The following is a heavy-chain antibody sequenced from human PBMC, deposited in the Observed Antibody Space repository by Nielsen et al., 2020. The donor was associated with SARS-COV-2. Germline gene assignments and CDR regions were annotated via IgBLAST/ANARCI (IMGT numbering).Heavy chain of an antibody. D-gene: IGHD3-10*01. CDR2: INHSGST. CDR3: ARMATVETYYYGSGSYLPRPRDAFDI. J-gene: IGHJ3*02. Sequence: RQAPGKGLEWIGEINHSGSTNYNPSLKSRVTISVDTSKNQFSLKLSSVTAADTAVYYCARMATVETYYYGSGSYLPRPRDAFDIWGQGTMVTVSS. V-gene: IGHV4-34*01.